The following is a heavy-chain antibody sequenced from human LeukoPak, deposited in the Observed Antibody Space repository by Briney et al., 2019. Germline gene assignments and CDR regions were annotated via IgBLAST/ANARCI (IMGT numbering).Heavy chain of an antibody. J-gene: IGHJ4*02. V-gene: IGHV4-30-4*08. CDR2: IYYSGST. CDR3: ARAAPPYSSSSNFDY. CDR1: GGSISSGDYY. Sequence: SETLSLTCTVSGGSISSGDYYWSWIRQPPGKGLERIGYIYYSGSTYYNPSLKSRVTISVDTSKNQFSLKLSSVTAADTAVYYCARAAPPYSSSSNFDYWGQGTLVTVSS. D-gene: IGHD6-6*01.